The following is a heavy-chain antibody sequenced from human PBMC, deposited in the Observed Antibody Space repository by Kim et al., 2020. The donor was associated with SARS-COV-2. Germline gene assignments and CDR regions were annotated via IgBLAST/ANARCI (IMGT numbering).Heavy chain of an antibody. J-gene: IGHJ6*02. D-gene: IGHD2-15*01. Sequence: SETLSHTCTVSGGSISSSSYYWGWIRQPPGKGLEWIGSIYYSGSTYYNPSLKSRVTISVDTSKNQFSLKLSSVTAADTAVYYCASCSGGSCYSHYYYGKDVWGQGTTVTVSS. CDR2: IYYSGST. CDR3: ASCSGGSCYSHYYYGKDV. V-gene: IGHV4-39*01. CDR1: GGSISSSSYY.